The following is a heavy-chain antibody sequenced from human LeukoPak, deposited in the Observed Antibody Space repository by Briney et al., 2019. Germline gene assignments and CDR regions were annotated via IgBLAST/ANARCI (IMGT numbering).Heavy chain of an antibody. Sequence: SETLSLTCTVSGGSISSYYWSWIRQPPGKGLEWIGYIYYSGSTNYNPSLKSRVTISVDTSKNQFSLKLSSVTAADTAVYYCARGYYDFWSGYRPHSGPFDYWGQGTLVTVSS. CDR1: GGSISSYY. CDR2: IYYSGST. D-gene: IGHD3-3*01. CDR3: ARGYYDFWSGYRPHSGPFDY. J-gene: IGHJ4*02. V-gene: IGHV4-59*12.